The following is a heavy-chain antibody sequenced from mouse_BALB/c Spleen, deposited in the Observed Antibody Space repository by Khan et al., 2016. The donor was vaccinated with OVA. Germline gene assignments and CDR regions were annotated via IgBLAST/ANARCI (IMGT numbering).Heavy chain of an antibody. CDR1: GYSFTGYF. J-gene: IGHJ2*01. Sequence: VQLKESGPELVKPGASVKISCKASGYSFTGYFMNWVMQSHGKSPEWIGRINPHIGETFYNPKFKGKATLTVDESSSTAHMELRSLSSEDSAVYYCSRIYRSDFDYWGQGTTLTVSS. D-gene: IGHD1-1*01. CDR2: INPHIGET. V-gene: IGHV1-20*02. CDR3: SRIYRSDFDY.